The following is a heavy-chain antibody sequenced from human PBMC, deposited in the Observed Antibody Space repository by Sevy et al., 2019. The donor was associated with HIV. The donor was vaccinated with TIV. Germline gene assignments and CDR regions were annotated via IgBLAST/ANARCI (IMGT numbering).Heavy chain of an antibody. V-gene: IGHV3-30-3*01. CDR3: ARDRRSSSFLYYYYYYMDV. CDR1: GFTFSSYA. D-gene: IGHD6-13*01. CDR2: ISYDGSNK. Sequence: GGSLRLSCAASGFTFSSYAMHWVRQAPGKGLEWVAVISYDGSNKYYADSVKGRFTISRDNSKNTLYLQMNSLRAEDTAVYYCARDRRSSSFLYYYYYYMDVWGKGTTVTVSS. J-gene: IGHJ6*03.